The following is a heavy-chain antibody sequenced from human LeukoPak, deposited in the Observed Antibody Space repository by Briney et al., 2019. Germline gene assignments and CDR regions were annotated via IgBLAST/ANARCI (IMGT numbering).Heavy chain of an antibody. CDR3: AKEFALSSGSVPYIWFDP. Sequence: PGGSLRLSCAASGFTFKSYAMNWVRLAPGKGLEWVSTITSGGDSTYYADPMKGRLTISRDNSEHTLHLTMNSPRATQPAVYSCAKEFALSSGSVPYIWFDPWGQGTLVTVSA. CDR1: GFTFKSYA. V-gene: IGHV3-23*01. J-gene: IGHJ5*02. D-gene: IGHD3-22*01. CDR2: ITSGGDST.